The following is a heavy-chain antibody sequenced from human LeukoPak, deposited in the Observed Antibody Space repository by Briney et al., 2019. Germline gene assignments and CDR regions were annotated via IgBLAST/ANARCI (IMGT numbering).Heavy chain of an antibody. Sequence: PSETLSLTCTVSGGSISTYYWSWIRQPPGKGLEWIGYIFYSGSTNYNPSLKSRVTISVDTSKNQFSLKLSSVTAADTALYYCARGNSYYDSSGYFPWESFQHWGQGTLVTVSS. V-gene: IGHV4-59*01. CDR3: ARGNSYYDSSGYFPWESFQH. J-gene: IGHJ1*01. D-gene: IGHD3-22*01. CDR2: IFYSGST. CDR1: GGSISTYY.